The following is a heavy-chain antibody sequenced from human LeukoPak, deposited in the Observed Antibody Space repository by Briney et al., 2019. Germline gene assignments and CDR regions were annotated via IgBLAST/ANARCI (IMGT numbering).Heavy chain of an antibody. Sequence: PSETLSLTCTVSGGSISTYYWSWIRQPPGKGLEWIGYIFYSGSTNYNPSLKSRVTISVDTSKNQFSLKLSSVTAADTALYYCARGNSYYDSSGYFPWESFQHWGQGTLVTVSS. V-gene: IGHV4-59*01. CDR3: ARGNSYYDSSGYFPWESFQH. J-gene: IGHJ1*01. D-gene: IGHD3-22*01. CDR2: IFYSGST. CDR1: GGSISTYY.